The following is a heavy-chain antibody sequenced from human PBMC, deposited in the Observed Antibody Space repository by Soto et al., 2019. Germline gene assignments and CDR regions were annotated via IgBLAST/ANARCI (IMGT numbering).Heavy chain of an antibody. J-gene: IGHJ4*02. CDR3: ARVEIFGVVIEPNYFDY. V-gene: IGHV1-69*06. Sequence: QVQLVQSGAEVKKPGSSVKVSCKASGGTFSSYAISWLRQAPGQGLEWMGGIIPIFGTANYAQKFQGRVTITADKSTSTAYMELSSLRSEDTAVYYCARVEIFGVVIEPNYFDYWGQGTLVTVSS. D-gene: IGHD3-3*01. CDR2: IIPIFGTA. CDR1: GGTFSSYA.